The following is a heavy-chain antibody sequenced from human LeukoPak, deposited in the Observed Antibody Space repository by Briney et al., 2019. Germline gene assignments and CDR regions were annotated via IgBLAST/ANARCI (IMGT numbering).Heavy chain of an antibody. J-gene: IGHJ4*02. Sequence: GGSLKLCCAASGFTFSGSAMHWVRQASGKGLEWVGRIRSKANSYATAYAASVKGRFTISRDDSKNTAYLQMNSLKTEDTAVYYCTSWRIVGATREAQRSFDYWGQGTLVTVSS. CDR3: TSWRIVGATREAQRSFDY. CDR2: IRSKANSYAT. CDR1: GFTFSGSA. V-gene: IGHV3-73*01. D-gene: IGHD1-26*01.